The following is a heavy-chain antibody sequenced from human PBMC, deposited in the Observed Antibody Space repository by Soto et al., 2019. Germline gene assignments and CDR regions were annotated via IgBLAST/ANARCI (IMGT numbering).Heavy chain of an antibody. CDR1: GGSFSGYY. J-gene: IGHJ4*02. Sequence: SETLSLTCAVYGGSFSGYYWSWIRQPPGKGLEWIGEINHSGSTNYNPSLKSRVTISVDTSKNQFSLKLSSVTAADTAVYYCARGLRDTAMVYFDYWGQGTLVTVSS. CDR3: ARGLRDTAMVYFDY. D-gene: IGHD5-18*01. V-gene: IGHV4-34*01. CDR2: INHSGST.